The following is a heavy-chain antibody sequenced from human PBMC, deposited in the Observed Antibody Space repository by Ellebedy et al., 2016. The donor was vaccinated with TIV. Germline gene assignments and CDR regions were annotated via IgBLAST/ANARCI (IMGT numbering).Heavy chain of an antibody. D-gene: IGHD5/OR15-5a*01. CDR2: ISAYTGNT. V-gene: IGHV1-18*01. Sequence: ASVKVSCKASGYDFASYSVSWVRQAPGQGLEWMGWISAYTGNTNYAQKFQGRVRLTTDISTSTAYMELRSLRSDDTAVYYCARDMVQGMVSRYLWFDYWGQGTLVTVSS. J-gene: IGHJ4*02. CDR3: ARDMVQGMVSRYLWFDY. CDR1: GYDFASYS.